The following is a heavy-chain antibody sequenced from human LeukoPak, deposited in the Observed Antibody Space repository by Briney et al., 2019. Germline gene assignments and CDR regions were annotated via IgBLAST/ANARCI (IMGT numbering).Heavy chain of an antibody. J-gene: IGHJ4*02. Sequence: GGSLRLSCAASGFTFYNYAMQWVRHAPGKGVEWVSAISWNSGSIDYADSVKGRFTISRDNAKNSLYLQMNSLRAEDTALYYCAKDKGGYNYAYDYWGQGILVTVSS. V-gene: IGHV3-9*01. CDR2: ISWNSGSI. D-gene: IGHD5-18*01. CDR1: GFTFYNYA. CDR3: AKDKGGYNYAYDY.